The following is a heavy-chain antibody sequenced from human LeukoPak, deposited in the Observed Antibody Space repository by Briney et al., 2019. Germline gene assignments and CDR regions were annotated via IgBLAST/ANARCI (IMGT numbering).Heavy chain of an antibody. J-gene: IGHJ5*02. CDR3: AKGPYGVAGYNWFDP. Sequence: SVKVSCKASGGTFSIYAISWVRQAPGQGREWMGGIIPIFGTANYAQKFQGRVTITADESTSTAYMELSSLRSEDTAVYYCAKGPYGVAGYNWFDPWGQGTLVTVSS. CDR1: GGTFSIYA. CDR2: IIPIFGTA. V-gene: IGHV1-69*13. D-gene: IGHD6-19*01.